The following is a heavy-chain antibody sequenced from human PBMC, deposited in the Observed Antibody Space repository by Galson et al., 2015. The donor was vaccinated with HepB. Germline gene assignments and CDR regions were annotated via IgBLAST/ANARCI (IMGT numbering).Heavy chain of an antibody. Sequence: SLRLSCAASGFTFSSYSMNWVRQAPGKGLEWVSYISSSSSTIYYADSVKGRFTISRDNAKNSLYLQMNSLRVEDTAVYYCARVSYDGITPHDAFDIWGQGTMVTVSS. V-gene: IGHV3-48*01. CDR1: GFTFSSYS. D-gene: IGHD4-23*01. CDR3: ARVSYDGITPHDAFDI. CDR2: ISSSSSTI. J-gene: IGHJ3*02.